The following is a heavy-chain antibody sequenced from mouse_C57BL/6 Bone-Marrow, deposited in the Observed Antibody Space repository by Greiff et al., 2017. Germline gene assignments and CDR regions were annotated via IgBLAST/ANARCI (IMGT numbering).Heavy chain of an antibody. CDR3: AATVVANWYFDV. D-gene: IGHD1-1*01. CDR1: GFTFSDYG. V-gene: IGHV5-17*01. J-gene: IGHJ1*03. Sequence: DVHLVESGGGLVKPGGSLKLSCAASGFTFSDYGMHWVRQAPEKGLEWVAYISSGSSTIYYADTVKVRFTISRDNAKNTLFLQMTSLRSEDTAMYYCAATVVANWYFDVWGTGTTVTVSS. CDR2: ISSGSSTI.